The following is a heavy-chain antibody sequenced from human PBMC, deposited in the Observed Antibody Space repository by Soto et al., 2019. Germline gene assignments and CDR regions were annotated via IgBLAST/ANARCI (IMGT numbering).Heavy chain of an antibody. Sequence: PSETLSLTCTLSGGSISSGGYSWIWIRQPPGKGLEWIGYIYHSGSTYYNPSLKSRVTISVDRSKNQFSLKLSSVTAADTAVYYCARGMTTVTTLDYWGQGTLVTVSS. CDR3: ARGMTTVTTLDY. D-gene: IGHD4-17*01. CDR1: GGSISSGGYS. V-gene: IGHV4-30-2*01. J-gene: IGHJ4*02. CDR2: IYHSGST.